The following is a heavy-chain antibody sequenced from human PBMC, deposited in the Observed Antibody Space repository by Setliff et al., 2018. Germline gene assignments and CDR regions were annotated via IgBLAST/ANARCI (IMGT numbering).Heavy chain of an antibody. D-gene: IGHD2-2*01. CDR1: GFTFRSYS. CDR2: ISSSSSTV. CDR3: ARTQVVPASTYSIDY. V-gene: IGHV3-48*01. Sequence: GGSLRLSCVASGFTFRSYSMKWVRQAPGKGLEWVSYISSSSSTVYYADSVKGRFTISRDNAKNLLYLQMNSLRAEDTAVYYCARTQVVPASTYSIDYWGQGTLVTVSS. J-gene: IGHJ4*02.